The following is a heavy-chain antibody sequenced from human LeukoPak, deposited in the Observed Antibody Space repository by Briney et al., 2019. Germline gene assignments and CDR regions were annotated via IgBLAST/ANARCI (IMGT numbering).Heavy chain of an antibody. CDR3: AKLRDFFDSSGQFDY. V-gene: IGHV3-23*01. J-gene: IGHJ4*02. Sequence: GGSLRLSCAASGFTFSSYAMSWVRQAPRKGLEWVSATSGSGDGTFYAGSVKGRFTISRDNSKNTLYLQMNSLRAEDTAIYYCAKLRDFFDSSGQFDYWGQGTLVTVSS. CDR2: TSGSGDGT. CDR1: GFTFSSYA. D-gene: IGHD3-22*01.